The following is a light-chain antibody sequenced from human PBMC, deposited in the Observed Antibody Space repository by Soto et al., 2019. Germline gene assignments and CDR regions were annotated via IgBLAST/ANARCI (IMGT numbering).Light chain of an antibody. CDR1: SSDVGSYNL. V-gene: IGLV2-23*02. J-gene: IGLJ1*01. Sequence: QSALTQPASVSGYPGQSITISCTGTSSDVGSYNLVSWYQQHPGKAPKLMIYEVSKRPSGVSTRFSGSKSGNTASLTISGLQAEDEADYCCCSYAGSSTYVFGTGTKLTVL. CDR2: EVS. CDR3: CSYAGSSTYV.